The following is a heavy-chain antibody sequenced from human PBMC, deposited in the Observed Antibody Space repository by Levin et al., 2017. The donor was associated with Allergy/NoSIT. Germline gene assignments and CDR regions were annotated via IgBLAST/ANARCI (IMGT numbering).Heavy chain of an antibody. D-gene: IGHD1-26*01. J-gene: IGHJ4*02. CDR3: ARDSQWAFDH. CDR2: ISSTSAI. Sequence: GGSLRLSCAASGFTFSIYSLNWFRQAPGKGLEWLSYISSTSAIYYADSVRGRFTISRDNGKNSLFLQMNSLRAEDTAVYYCARDSQWAFDHWGQGTLVTVSS. CDR1: GFTFSIYS. V-gene: IGHV3-48*01.